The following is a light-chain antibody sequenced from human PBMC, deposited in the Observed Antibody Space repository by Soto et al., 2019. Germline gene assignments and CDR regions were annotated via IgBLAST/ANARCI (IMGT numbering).Light chain of an antibody. CDR3: SSYSSGSLYV. J-gene: IGLJ1*01. V-gene: IGLV2-14*03. Sequence: QAVVTQPASVSGSPGQSLTISCTGTSSDVGGYNYVSWYQHHPGKAPKLMIYDVNNRPSGVSNRFFGSKSGNTASLTISGLQAEDEADYYCSSYSSGSLYVFGTATKLTVL. CDR2: DVN. CDR1: SSDVGGYNY.